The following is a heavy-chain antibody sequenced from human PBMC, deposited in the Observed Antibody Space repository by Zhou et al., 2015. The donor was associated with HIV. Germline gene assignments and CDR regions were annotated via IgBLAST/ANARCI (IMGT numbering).Heavy chain of an antibody. CDR1: GYTLTELS. CDR3: ATTPMVRGVPPLRGYYYYGMDV. J-gene: IGHJ6*02. V-gene: IGHV1-24*01. CDR2: FDPEDGET. Sequence: QVQLVQSGAEVKKPGASVKVSCKVSGYTLTELSMHWVRQAPGKGLEWMGGFDPEDGETIYAQKFQGRVTMTEDTSTDTAYMELSSLRSEDTAVYYCATTPMVRGVPPLRGYYYYGMDVWGQGTTVTVSS. D-gene: IGHD3-10*01.